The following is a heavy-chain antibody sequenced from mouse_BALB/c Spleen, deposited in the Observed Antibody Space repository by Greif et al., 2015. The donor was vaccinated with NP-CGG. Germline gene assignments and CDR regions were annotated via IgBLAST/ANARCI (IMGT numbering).Heavy chain of an antibody. Sequence: EVKLVESGGGLVQPGGSLRLSCATSGFTFSDFYMGWVRQPPGKRLEWIAASRNKANDYTTEYSASVKGRFIVSRDTSQSILYLQMNALRAEDTAIYYCARDSNWDGRDWYFDVWGAGTTVTVSS. CDR2: SRNKANDYTT. D-gene: IGHD4-1*01. J-gene: IGHJ1*01. CDR1: GFTFSDFY. CDR3: ARDSNWDGRDWYFDV. V-gene: IGHV7-1*02.